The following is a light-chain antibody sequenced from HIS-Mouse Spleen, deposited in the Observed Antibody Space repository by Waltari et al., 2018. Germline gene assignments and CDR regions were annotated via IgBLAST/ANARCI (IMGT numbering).Light chain of an antibody. CDR3: QQFNLIT. V-gene: IGKV1-13*02. CDR2: HAS. J-gene: IGKJ1*01. Sequence: AIPLTQFPSSLSASVGDRVTSTCRASQGLSSALGWYQQKPWQAPKLLIYHASSVESGVPSRFRGSGCGTDFTLTISSLQPEDFATYYCQQFNLITFGQGTKVEIK. CDR1: QGLSSA.